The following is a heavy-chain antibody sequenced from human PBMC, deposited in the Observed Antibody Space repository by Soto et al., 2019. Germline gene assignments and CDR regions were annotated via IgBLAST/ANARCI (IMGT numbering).Heavy chain of an antibody. CDR3: ARDICGGDCYSFAFDI. V-gene: IGHV3-53*04. CDR1: GFTVSSNY. D-gene: IGHD2-21*02. J-gene: IGHJ3*02. CDR2: IYSGGST. Sequence: QLGGSLRLSCAASGFTVSSNYMSWVRQAPGKGLEWVSVIYSGGSTYYADSVKGRFTISRHNSKNTLYLQMNSLRAEDTAVYYCARDICGGDCYSFAFDIWGQGTMVTVSS.